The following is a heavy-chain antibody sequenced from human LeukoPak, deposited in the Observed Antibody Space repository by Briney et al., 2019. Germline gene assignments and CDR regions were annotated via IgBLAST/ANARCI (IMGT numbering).Heavy chain of an antibody. CDR1: GFTFSSYA. V-gene: IGHV3-23*01. CDR2: ISGRGGST. Sequence: GGSLRLSCAASGFTFSSYAMSWLRQAPGKGLEWVSAISGRGGSTYYADSVKGRFTISRDNSKNTLYLQMSSLRAEDTAVYYCAKWGPAEYCSSTSCYTRGFDYWGQGTLVTVSS. D-gene: IGHD2-2*02. J-gene: IGHJ4*02. CDR3: AKWGPAEYCSSTSCYTRGFDY.